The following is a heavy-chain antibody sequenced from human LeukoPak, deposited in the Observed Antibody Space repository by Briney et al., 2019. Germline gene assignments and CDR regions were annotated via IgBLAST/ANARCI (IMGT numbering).Heavy chain of an antibody. CDR1: GGSFSGYY. CDR3: ARINGYNWDY. Sequence: SETLSLTCAVYGGSFSGYYWSWIRQPPGKGLEWIGEINHSGSTNYNPSLKSRVTISVDTSKNQFSLKLSSVTAADTAVYYCARINGYNWDYWGQGTLVTVSS. J-gene: IGHJ4*02. CDR2: INHSGST. V-gene: IGHV4-34*01. D-gene: IGHD5-24*01.